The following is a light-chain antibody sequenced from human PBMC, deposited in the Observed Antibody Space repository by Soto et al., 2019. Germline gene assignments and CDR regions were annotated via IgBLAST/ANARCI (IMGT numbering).Light chain of an antibody. CDR1: QGIAPY. J-gene: IGKJ4*01. CDR3: QKYNSAPLT. CDR2: ATS. Sequence: GDGVTITCRASQGIAPYLAWFQQKPGKVPKLLIYATSTLQSGVPSRFSGSGSGTDFTLTISSLQPEDVGTYYCQKYNSAPLTFGGGTKVEIK. V-gene: IGKV1-27*01.